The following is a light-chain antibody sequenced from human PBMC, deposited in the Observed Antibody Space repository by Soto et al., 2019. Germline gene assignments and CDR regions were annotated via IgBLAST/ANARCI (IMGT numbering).Light chain of an antibody. V-gene: IGKV4-1*01. Sequence: DIVLTQSPDSLAVSLGERATINCKSSQSVLHSSNNKNYLAWYQQKPGQPPKLLIYWASTREFGVPDRFSGSGSGTDFTLTISSLQAEDVAVYYCQQYYSTPWTFGQGTKVEIK. CDR2: WAS. CDR3: QQYYSTPWT. J-gene: IGKJ1*01. CDR1: QSVLHSSNNKNY.